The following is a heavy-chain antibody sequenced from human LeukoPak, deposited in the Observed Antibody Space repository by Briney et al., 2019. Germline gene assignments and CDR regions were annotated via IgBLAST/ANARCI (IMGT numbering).Heavy chain of an antibody. CDR1: GFTFSSYG. Sequence: PGGSLRLSCAASGFTFSSYGMHWVRQAPGKGLEWVAVISYDGSNKYYADSVKGRFTISRDNSKNTLYLQMNSLRAEDTAVYYCAKAGATGPAFPYDYWGQGTLVTVSS. CDR2: ISYDGSNK. CDR3: AKAGATGPAFPYDY. J-gene: IGHJ4*02. V-gene: IGHV3-30*18. D-gene: IGHD1-1*01.